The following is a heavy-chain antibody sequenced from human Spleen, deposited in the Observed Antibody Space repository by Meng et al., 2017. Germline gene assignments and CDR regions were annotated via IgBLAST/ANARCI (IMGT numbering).Heavy chain of an antibody. J-gene: IGHJ6*02. V-gene: IGHV3-48*03. Sequence: GGSLRLSCAASGFTFSSYGMNWVRQAPGKGLEWVSYISSNGHTINYADSVKGRFTISRDNAKNSLYLQLNSLRAEDTAVYYCARIAGYYYYGMDVWGQGTMVTVSS. D-gene: IGHD2-21*01. CDR3: ARIAGYYYYGMDV. CDR2: ISSNGHTI. CDR1: GFTFSSYG.